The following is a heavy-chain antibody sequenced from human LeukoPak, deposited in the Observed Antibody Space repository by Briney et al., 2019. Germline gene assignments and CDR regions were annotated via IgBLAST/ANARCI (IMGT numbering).Heavy chain of an antibody. CDR3: ARDYKDIVVVPAAINPPYYYYYMDV. D-gene: IGHD2-2*02. CDR2: INPNSGGT. CDR1: GYTITGYY. J-gene: IGHJ6*03. Sequence: GASVKVSCKASGYTITGYYMHWVRQAPGQGLEWMGWINPNSGGTNYAQKFQGRVTMTRDTSISTAYMELSRLRSDDTAVYYCARDYKDIVVVPAAINPPYYYYYMDVWGKGTTVTVSS. V-gene: IGHV1-2*02.